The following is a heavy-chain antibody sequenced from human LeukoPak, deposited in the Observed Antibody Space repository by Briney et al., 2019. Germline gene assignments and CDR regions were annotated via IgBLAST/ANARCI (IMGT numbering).Heavy chain of an antibody. CDR3: AICRKFYSDSSGYCNYFDY. CDR2: INHSGST. J-gene: IGHJ4*02. V-gene: IGHV4-34*01. CDR1: GGSFNNYY. D-gene: IGHD3-22*01. Sequence: SETLSLTCAVYGGSFNNYYWSWIRQPPGTGLEWIGEINHSGSTKYNPSLKSRVTMSVDTSKNQFSLKLSSVTAADTAVYYCAICRKFYSDSSGYCNYFDYWGQGTLVTVSS.